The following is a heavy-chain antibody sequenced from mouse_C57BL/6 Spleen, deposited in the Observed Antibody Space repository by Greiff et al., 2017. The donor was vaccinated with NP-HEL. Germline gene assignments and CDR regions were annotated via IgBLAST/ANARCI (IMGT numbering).Heavy chain of an antibody. J-gene: IGHJ2*01. V-gene: IGHV7-3*01. CDR3: ARQLTGTLDY. CDR2: IRNKANGYTT. Sequence: EVKVVESGGGLVQPGGSLSLSCAASGFTFTDYYMSWVRQPPGKALEWLGFIRNKANGYTTEYSASVKGRFTISRDNSQSILYLQMNALRAEDSATYYCARQLTGTLDYWGQGTTLTVSS. D-gene: IGHD4-1*01. CDR1: GFTFTDYY.